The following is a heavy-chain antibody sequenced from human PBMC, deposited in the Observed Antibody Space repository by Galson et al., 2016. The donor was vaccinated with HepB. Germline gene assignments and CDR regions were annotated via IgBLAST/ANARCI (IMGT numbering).Heavy chain of an antibody. Sequence: TLSLTCTVSGGSISSGSYYWNWIRQHPGKGLEYMGYVYYTGTTYYNPSLKSRVTISVDTSKNQISLKLTSVTAAETAVYYCAREVQYGSSSTCTCAFHIWGQGTMVTVSS. D-gene: IGHD2-2*01. CDR3: AREVQYGSSSTCTCAFHI. V-gene: IGHV4-31*03. J-gene: IGHJ3*02. CDR2: VYYTGTT. CDR1: GGSISSGSYY.